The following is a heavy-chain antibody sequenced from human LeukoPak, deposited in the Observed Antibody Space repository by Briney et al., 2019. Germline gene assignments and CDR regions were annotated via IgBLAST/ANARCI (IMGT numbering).Heavy chain of an antibody. D-gene: IGHD3-22*01. CDR1: GGSFSGYY. Sequence: SETLSLTCAVYGGSFSGYYWSWIRQPPGKGLEWIGEINHSGSTNYNPSLKGRVTISVDTSKNQFSLKLSSVTAADTAVYYCARHPDYYDRYMDVWGKGTTVTISS. V-gene: IGHV4-34*01. J-gene: IGHJ6*03. CDR2: INHSGST. CDR3: ARHPDYYDRYMDV.